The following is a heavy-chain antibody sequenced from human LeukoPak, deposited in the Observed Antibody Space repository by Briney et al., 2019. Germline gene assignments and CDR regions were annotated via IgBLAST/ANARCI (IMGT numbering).Heavy chain of an antibody. CDR2: IYHSGST. Sequence: SETLSLTCTVSGGSISSGGYYWSWIRQPPGKGLEWIGYIYHSGSTYYNPSLKSRVTISVDRSKNQFSLKLSSVTAADTAVFYCARGVVRGVIISPYNWFDPWGQGTLVTVSS. V-gene: IGHV4-30-2*01. D-gene: IGHD3-10*01. J-gene: IGHJ5*02. CDR1: GGSISSGGYY. CDR3: ARGVVRGVIISPYNWFDP.